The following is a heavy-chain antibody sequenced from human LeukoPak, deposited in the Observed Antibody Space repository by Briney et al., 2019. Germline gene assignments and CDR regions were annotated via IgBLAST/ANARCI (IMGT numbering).Heavy chain of an antibody. CDR1: GFTFSSFA. CDR3: IKESSGNYFCLDF. V-gene: IGHV3-64D*09. CDR2: ISSDGGRT. Sequence: GSLRLYCSASGFTFSSFAMLWVRQAPGKGLEYVSGISSDGGRTNYADSVKARFTISRDNSNVTQYHQMTSLRPEDTAIYYWIKESSGNYFCLDFWGQGTLVTVSS. J-gene: IGHJ4*02. D-gene: IGHD3-22*01.